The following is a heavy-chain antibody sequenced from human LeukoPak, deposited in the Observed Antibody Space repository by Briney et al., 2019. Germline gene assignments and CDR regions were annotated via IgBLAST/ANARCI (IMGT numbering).Heavy chain of an antibody. CDR1: GYTFTGYY. D-gene: IGHD2-8*01. Sequence: GASVKVSCKASGYTFTGYYMHWVRLAPGQGLEWMGWINPNSGGTNYAQKFQGRVTMTRDTSISTAYMELSRLRSDDTAVYYCARAPGPTVCTTSGCHVMGPYYYMDVWGKGTTVTVSS. J-gene: IGHJ6*03. CDR3: ARAPGPTVCTTSGCHVMGPYYYMDV. V-gene: IGHV1-2*02. CDR2: INPNSGGT.